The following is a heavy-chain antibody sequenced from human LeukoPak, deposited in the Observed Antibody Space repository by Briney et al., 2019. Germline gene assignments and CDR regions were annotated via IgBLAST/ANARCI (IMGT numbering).Heavy chain of an antibody. Sequence: PSETLSLTCTVSGGSISSGGYYWSWIRQHPGKGLEWIGYIYYSGSTYYNPSLKSRVTISVDTSKNQFSLKLSSVTAAGTAVYYCASAPVLLWFGELLSTPFDPWGQGTLVTVSS. V-gene: IGHV4-31*03. CDR2: IYYSGST. J-gene: IGHJ5*02. CDR3: ASAPVLLWFGELLSTPFDP. CDR1: GGSISSGGYY. D-gene: IGHD3-10*01.